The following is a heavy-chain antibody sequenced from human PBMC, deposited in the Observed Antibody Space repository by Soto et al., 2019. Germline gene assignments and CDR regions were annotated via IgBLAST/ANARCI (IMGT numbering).Heavy chain of an antibody. CDR1: GGTFSSYA. D-gene: IGHD2-8*02. CDR2: IIPIFGTA. CDR3: ARADTSRQKWLPTGGYYYYGMDV. V-gene: IGHV1-69*13. J-gene: IGHJ6*02. Sequence: ASVKVSCKASGGTFSSYAISWVRQAPGQGLEWMGGIIPIFGTANYAQKFQGRVTITADESTSTAYMELSSLRSEDTAVYYCARADTSRQKWLPTGGYYYYGMDVWGQGTTVTVSS.